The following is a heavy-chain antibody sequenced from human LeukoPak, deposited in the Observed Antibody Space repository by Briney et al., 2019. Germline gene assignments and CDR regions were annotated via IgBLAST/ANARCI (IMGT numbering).Heavy chain of an antibody. CDR3: ARDGSRNWFDP. J-gene: IGHJ5*02. Sequence: PGGSLRLSCAASGFTFTTAWMSWVRQAPGKGLEWVSNISTSSSYTNYADSVTGRFTISRDDANNSQYLQMNSLRAEDTAVYYCARDGSRNWFDPWGQGTLVTVSS. V-gene: IGHV3-11*06. CDR1: GFTFTTAW. CDR2: ISTSSSYT.